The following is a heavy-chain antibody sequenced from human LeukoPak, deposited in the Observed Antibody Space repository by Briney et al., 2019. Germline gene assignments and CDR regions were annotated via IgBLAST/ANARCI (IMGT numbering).Heavy chain of an antibody. CDR1: GFTFSSYA. V-gene: IGHV3-23*01. D-gene: IGHD2-2*01. Sequence: PGGSLRLSCAASGFTFSSYAMSWVRQAPGKGLEWVSAISGSGGSTYYADSVKGRFTISRDNSKNTLYLQMNSLRAEDTAVYYCGVVPAALVAFDIWGQGTMVTVSS. CDR2: ISGSGGST. CDR3: GVVPAALVAFDI. J-gene: IGHJ3*02.